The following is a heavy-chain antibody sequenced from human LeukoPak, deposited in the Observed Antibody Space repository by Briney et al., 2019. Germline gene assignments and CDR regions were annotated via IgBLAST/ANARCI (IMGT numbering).Heavy chain of an antibody. Sequence: ASVKVSCKASGYTFTGYYMHWVRRAPGQGLEWMGRINPNSGGTNYAQKFQGRVTMTRDTSISTAYMELSRLRSDDTAVYYCARGYYYDSSGSHDAFDIWGQGTMVTVSS. CDR2: INPNSGGT. J-gene: IGHJ3*02. D-gene: IGHD3-22*01. V-gene: IGHV1-2*06. CDR1: GYTFTGYY. CDR3: ARGYYYDSSGSHDAFDI.